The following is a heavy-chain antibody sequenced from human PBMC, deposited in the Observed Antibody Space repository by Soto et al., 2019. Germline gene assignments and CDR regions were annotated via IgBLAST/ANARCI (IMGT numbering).Heavy chain of an antibody. V-gene: IGHV4-30-4*01. CDR1: GGSISSGGYY. Sequence: SETLSLTCTVSGGSISSGGYYWSWIRQPPGKGLEWIGYIYYSGSTYYNPSLKSRVTISVDTSKNQFSLKLSSVTAADTAVYYCARVLFSNLKLYYYYGMDVWGQGTTVTVSS. CDR2: IYYSGST. J-gene: IGHJ6*02. D-gene: IGHD4-4*01. CDR3: ARVLFSNLKLYYYYGMDV.